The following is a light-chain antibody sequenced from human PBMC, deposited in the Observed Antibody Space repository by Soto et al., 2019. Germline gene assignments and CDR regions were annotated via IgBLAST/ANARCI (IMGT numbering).Light chain of an antibody. J-gene: IGKJ1*01. CDR3: QHYNSYSEA. Sequence: EIVLTQSPATLSLSPGERATLSCRASQSVSSYLAWYQQKPGQAPRLLIYGASIRATAIPDRFSGSGSGTEFTLTISSLQPDDFATYYCQHYNSYSEAFGQGTKVDIK. V-gene: IGKV3-11*01. CDR2: GAS. CDR1: QSVSSY.